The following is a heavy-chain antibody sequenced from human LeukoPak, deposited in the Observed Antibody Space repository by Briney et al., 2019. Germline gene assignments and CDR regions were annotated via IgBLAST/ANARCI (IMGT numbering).Heavy chain of an antibody. CDR2: IYYSGST. D-gene: IGHD3-22*01. CDR3: ARENYYDSSGYPNWFDP. Sequence: PSETLSLTCTVSGGSISSYYWSWIRQPPGKGLEWIGYIYYSGSTNYNPSLESRVTISVDTSKNQFSLKLSSVTAADTAVYYCARENYYDSSGYPNWFDPWGQGTLVTVSS. V-gene: IGHV4-59*01. CDR1: GGSISSYY. J-gene: IGHJ5*02.